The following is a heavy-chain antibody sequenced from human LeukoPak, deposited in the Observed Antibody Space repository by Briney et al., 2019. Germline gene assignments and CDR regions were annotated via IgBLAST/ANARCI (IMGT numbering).Heavy chain of an antibody. CDR3: ARSLTTLTYEGY. CDR1: GFTFSSYA. V-gene: IGHV3-21*01. CDR2: INSGSTYT. D-gene: IGHD1-1*01. Sequence: KAGGSLRLSCAASGFTFSSYAMNWVRQAPGKGLEWVSSINSGSTYTYYTESVKGRFTVSRDNAKNSLFLQMNSLRAEDTAIYHCARSLTTLTYEGYWGQGTLVTVSS. J-gene: IGHJ4*02.